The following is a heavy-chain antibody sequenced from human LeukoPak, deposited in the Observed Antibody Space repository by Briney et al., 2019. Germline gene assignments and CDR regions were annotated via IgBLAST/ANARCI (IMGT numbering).Heavy chain of an antibody. CDR2: IFSGGTT. CDR3: AREGNYYDMDV. Sequence: PGGSLRLSCAASGFTVCSNYMSWVRQAPGKGLEWVSVIFSGGTTYYADSVKGRFTVSRDNSKNTLYLQMNSLRAEDTAVYYCAREGNYYDMDVWGQGTTVTVSS. J-gene: IGHJ6*02. CDR1: GFTVCSNY. V-gene: IGHV3-53*01.